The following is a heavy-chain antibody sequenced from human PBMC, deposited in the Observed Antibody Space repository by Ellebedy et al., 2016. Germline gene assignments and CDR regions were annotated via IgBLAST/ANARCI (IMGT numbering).Heavy chain of an antibody. CDR2: ISSGGSSK. CDR3: APRDSSGNDYFQH. CDR1: GFTFSDYY. Sequence: GGSLRLSCEASGFTFSDYYMTWIRQAPGKGLEWVSYISSGGSSKYYADSVKGRFIISRDNAKNSLYLQMNSLIAEDSAVYYCAPRDSSGNDYFQHWGQGTLVTVSS. D-gene: IGHD3-22*01. J-gene: IGHJ1*01. V-gene: IGHV3-11*01.